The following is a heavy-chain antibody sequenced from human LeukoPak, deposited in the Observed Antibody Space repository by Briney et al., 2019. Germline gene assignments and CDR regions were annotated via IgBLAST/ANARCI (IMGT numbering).Heavy chain of an antibody. D-gene: IGHD2-2*01. J-gene: IGHJ4*02. CDR3: ARDCSSTSCLPFDY. Sequence: GASVKVSCKASGYTFTSYGISWVRQVPGQGLEWMGWISAYNGNTNYAQKLQGRVTMTTDTSTSTAYMELRSLRSDDTAVYYCARDCSSTSCLPFDYWGQGTLVTVSS. CDR2: ISAYNGNT. V-gene: IGHV1-18*01. CDR1: GYTFTSYG.